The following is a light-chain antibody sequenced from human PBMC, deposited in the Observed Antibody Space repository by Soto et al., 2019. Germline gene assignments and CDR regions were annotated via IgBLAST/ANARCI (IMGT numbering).Light chain of an antibody. CDR1: DSNIGTNY. CDR2: DDD. Sequence: QSVLTQPPSVSAASGQTVTISCSGGDSNIGTNYVSWYQQLPGTAPKLLIYDDDKRPSGIPDRFSASKSGTSTTLVITTVQTGDEADYFCGTWDRRLTWVFGGGTKLTVL. J-gene: IGLJ3*02. CDR3: GTWDRRLTWV. V-gene: IGLV1-51*01.